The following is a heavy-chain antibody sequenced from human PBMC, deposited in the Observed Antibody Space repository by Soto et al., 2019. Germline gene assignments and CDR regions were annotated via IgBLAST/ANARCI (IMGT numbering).Heavy chain of an antibody. CDR1: GFTFSSYG. D-gene: IGHD3-10*01. V-gene: IGHV3-30*18. J-gene: IGHJ4*02. CDR3: AKDRFVGYYGSGSYSILVY. CDR2: ISYDGSNK. Sequence: GGSLRLSCAASGFTFSSYGMHWVRQAPGKGLEWVAVISYDGSNKYYAASVKGRFTISGDNSKNSLYLQMNSLRAADTAVYYCAKDRFVGYYGSGSYSILVYWGQGTLVTVSS.